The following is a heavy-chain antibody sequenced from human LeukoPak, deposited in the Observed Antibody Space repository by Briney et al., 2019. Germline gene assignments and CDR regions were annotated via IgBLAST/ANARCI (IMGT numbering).Heavy chain of an antibody. D-gene: IGHD2-2*02. CDR1: GFTFSSYA. CDR3: ARPRCELASCYRIDY. CDR2: ISYDGSNK. Sequence: PGRSLRLSCAASGFTFSSYAMHWVRQAPGKGLEWVAVISYDGSNKYYADSVKGRFTISRDNSKNSLYLQMNSLRAEDTAVYYCARPRCELASCYRIDYWGQGTLVTVSS. J-gene: IGHJ4*02. V-gene: IGHV3-30-3*01.